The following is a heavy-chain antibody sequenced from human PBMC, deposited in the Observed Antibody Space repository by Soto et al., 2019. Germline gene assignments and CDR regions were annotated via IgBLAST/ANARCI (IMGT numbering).Heavy chain of an antibody. J-gene: IGHJ6*02. CDR2: IIPIFGTA. V-gene: IGHV1-69*01. D-gene: IGHD1-26*01. CDR1: GGTFSSYA. CDR3: ARDSQWELRGGNYYYGMDV. Sequence: QVQLVQSGAEVKKPGSSVKVSCKASGGTFSSYAISWVRQAPGQGLEWMGGIIPIFGTANYAQKFQGRVTITAEESTSTAYMELSSLRSEDTAVYYCARDSQWELRGGNYYYGMDVWGQGTTVTVSS.